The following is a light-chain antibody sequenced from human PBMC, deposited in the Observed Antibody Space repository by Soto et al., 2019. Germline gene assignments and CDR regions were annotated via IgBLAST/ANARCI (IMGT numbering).Light chain of an antibody. CDR2: GAS. Sequence: EIVLTQSPGTRSLSPGERATLSCRASQSITNNYLAWYQQKPGRAHRLLIYGASSRATGIPDRFSGSGSGTDFTLTISRLEPEDFAMYYCQQYGYLVTFGGGTKVDIK. CDR1: QSITNNY. V-gene: IGKV3-20*01. CDR3: QQYGYLVT. J-gene: IGKJ4*01.